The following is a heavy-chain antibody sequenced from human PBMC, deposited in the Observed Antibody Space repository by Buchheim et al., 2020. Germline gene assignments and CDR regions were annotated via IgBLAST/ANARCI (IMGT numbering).Heavy chain of an antibody. V-gene: IGHV3-7*03. CDR1: GFTFSNYW. CDR2: IKQDGSER. D-gene: IGHD5-12*01. Sequence: EVQLVESGGGLVQPGGSLRLSCAASGFTFSNYWMSWVRQAPGKGLEWVANIKQDGSERYYVESVKGRFTISRDNSKNTLYLQMNSLRAEDTAVYYCAKDRHSGYDSRYFDYWGQGTL. J-gene: IGHJ4*02. CDR3: AKDRHSGYDSRYFDY.